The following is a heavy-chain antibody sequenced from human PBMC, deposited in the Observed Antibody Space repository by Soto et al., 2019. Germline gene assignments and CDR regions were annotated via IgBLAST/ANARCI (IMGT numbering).Heavy chain of an antibody. V-gene: IGHV1-2*04. Sequence: ASVKVSCKASGYTFTGYYMHWVRQAPGQWLEWMGWINPNSGGTNYAQKFQGWVTMTRDTSISTAYMELSRLRSDDTAVYYCARDRGLLWFGELWFDPWGQGTLGTVS. CDR3: ARDRGLLWFGELWFDP. CDR2: INPNSGGT. J-gene: IGHJ5*02. CDR1: GYTFTGYY. D-gene: IGHD3-10*01.